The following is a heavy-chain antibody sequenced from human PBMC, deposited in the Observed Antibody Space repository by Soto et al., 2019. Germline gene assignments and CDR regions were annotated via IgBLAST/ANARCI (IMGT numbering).Heavy chain of an antibody. CDR1: GVSISRYSYY. D-gene: IGHD3-22*01. CDR2: VYYSGNT. CDR3: ARHSLYDGPFDP. J-gene: IGHJ5*02. Sequence: SETLSLTCTVSGVSISRYSYYWGWIRQPPGKGLDWIGSVYYSGNTNYNPSLKGRVTIFVDKSKNHVSLRLSSVTAADTAVYYCARHSLYDGPFDPWGQGTLVTVSS. V-gene: IGHV4-39*01.